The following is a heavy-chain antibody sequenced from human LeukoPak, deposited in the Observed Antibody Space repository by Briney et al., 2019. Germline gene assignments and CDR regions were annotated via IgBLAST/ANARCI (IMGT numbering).Heavy chain of an antibody. CDR1: GFTFSSYW. CDR3: ARDLILPYYDFWSGYSMIPPPDY. J-gene: IGHJ4*02. V-gene: IGHV3-7*01. Sequence: GGSLRLSCAASGFTFSSYWMSWGRQAPGKGLEWVANIKQDGSEKYYVDSVKGRFTISTDNAKNSLYLQMNSMRAEDTAVYNCARDLILPYYDFWSGYSMIPPPDYWGQGTLVTVSS. CDR2: IKQDGSEK. D-gene: IGHD3-3*01.